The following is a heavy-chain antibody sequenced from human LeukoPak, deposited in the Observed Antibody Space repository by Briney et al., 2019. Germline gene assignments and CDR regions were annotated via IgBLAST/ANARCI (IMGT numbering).Heavy chain of an antibody. CDR3: ARGQQQLVRRSWYYFDY. Sequence: SETLSLTCTVSGGSISSGGYYWSWIRQPPGKGLEWIGYIYYSGSTNYNPSLKSRVTISVDTSKNQFSLKLSSVTAADTAVYYCARGQQQLVRRSWYYFDYWGQGTLVTVSS. CDR2: IYYSGST. V-gene: IGHV4-61*08. D-gene: IGHD6-13*01. J-gene: IGHJ4*02. CDR1: GGSISSGGYY.